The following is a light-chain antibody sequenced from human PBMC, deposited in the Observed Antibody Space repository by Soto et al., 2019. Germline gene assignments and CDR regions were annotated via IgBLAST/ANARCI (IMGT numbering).Light chain of an antibody. J-gene: IGKJ4*01. CDR3: QQYNTYSSLT. CDR2: DAS. Sequence: DIQMTQSPSTLSASVGDRVTITCRASQSISSWLAWYQQKLGRAPRLLIYDASSLEGGVPSRFSGSGYGTEFTLTISSLQPDDFATYYCQQYNTYSSLTFGGGTKVEIK. CDR1: QSISSW. V-gene: IGKV1-5*01.